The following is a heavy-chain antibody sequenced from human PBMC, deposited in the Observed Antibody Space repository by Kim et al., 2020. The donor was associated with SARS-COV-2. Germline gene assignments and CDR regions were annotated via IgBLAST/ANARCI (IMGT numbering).Heavy chain of an antibody. CDR3: GRGRRYYDSSGYRQGRYFDY. V-gene: IGHV4-34*01. Sequence: SETLSLTCAVNGGSFSGYYWDWIRQPPGKGLEWIGEINDSGSTNYNPSLKSRVTMSVDTSKNQFSLKLSSVTAADTAVYYCGRGRRYYDSSGYRQGRYFDYWGQGTLLTVSS. J-gene: IGHJ4*02. D-gene: IGHD3-22*01. CDR2: INDSGST. CDR1: GGSFSGYY.